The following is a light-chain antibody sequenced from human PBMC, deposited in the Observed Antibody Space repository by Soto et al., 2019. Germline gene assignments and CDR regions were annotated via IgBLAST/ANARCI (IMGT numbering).Light chain of an antibody. V-gene: IGKV1-5*03. CDR3: QQYSGYSLT. CDR2: KAS. CDR1: QSISSW. J-gene: IGKJ4*01. Sequence: DIPMTQSPSTLSASVGDRVTITCRASQSISSWLAWYQQKPGKAPKLLIYKASTLESWVPSRFSGSGSGTEFTLTISSLQPDGFATYYCQQYSGYSLTFGGGTKVEIK.